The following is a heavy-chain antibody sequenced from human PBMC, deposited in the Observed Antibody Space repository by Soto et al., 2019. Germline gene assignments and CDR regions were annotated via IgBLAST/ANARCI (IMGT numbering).Heavy chain of an antibody. CDR3: ARQGTGSYNALDS. CDR2: IYYSGST. Sequence: QLQLQESGPGLVKPSETLSLTCTVSGGSISSSSYYWGWIRQPPGKGLEWIGTIYYSGSTYYNPSLKSLGTISVDTPKNQSSLELSSVSAADTAVYYCARQGTGSYNALDSWGEGTVVTDSS. V-gene: IGHV4-39*01. D-gene: IGHD1-26*01. J-gene: IGHJ3*02. CDR1: GGSISSSSYY.